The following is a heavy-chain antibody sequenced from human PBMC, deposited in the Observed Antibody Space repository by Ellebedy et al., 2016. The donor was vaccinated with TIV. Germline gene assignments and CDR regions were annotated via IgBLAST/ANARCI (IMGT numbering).Heavy chain of an antibody. CDR3: ARGGVAVAGLGDSFDS. D-gene: IGHD6-19*01. Sequence: AASVKVSCKASGYTFTRYYIHWVRQAPGQGLEWMGLINPSGETTTYAKKFQGRVTMTRDTATSTVYMELISLRSEDMAVYYCARGGVAVAGLGDSFDSWGQGTLVTVSS. CDR2: INPSGETT. CDR1: GYTFTRYY. V-gene: IGHV1-46*01. J-gene: IGHJ4*02.